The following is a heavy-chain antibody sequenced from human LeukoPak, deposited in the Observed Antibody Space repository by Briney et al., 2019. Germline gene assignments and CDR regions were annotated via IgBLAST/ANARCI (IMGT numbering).Heavy chain of an antibody. J-gene: IGHJ4*02. CDR1: GFTFSSYW. CDR3: ARVSYYYGSGSYRPTAVYYFDY. D-gene: IGHD3-10*01. Sequence: GGSLRLSCAASGFTFSSYWMHWVRQAPGKGLVWVSRINSDGSSTSYADSVKGRFTISRDNAKNTLYLQMNSLRAEDTAVYYCARVSYYYGSGSYRPTAVYYFDYWGQGTLVTVSS. V-gene: IGHV3-74*01. CDR2: INSDGSST.